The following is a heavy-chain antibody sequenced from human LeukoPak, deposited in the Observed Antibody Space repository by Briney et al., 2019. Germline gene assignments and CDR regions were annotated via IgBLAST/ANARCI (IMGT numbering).Heavy chain of an antibody. V-gene: IGHV3-30*03. J-gene: IGHJ4*02. CDR1: GFTFSSYS. CDR2: ISSDGINK. Sequence: GGSLRLSCAASGFTFSSYSMNWVRQAPGKGLEWVAVISSDGINKYYADSVMGRFTISRDNSMNTLYLQMNSLRTEDTGVYYCASAAATLTNLRLVDYWGQGTLVTVSS. CDR3: ASAAATLTNLRLVDY. D-gene: IGHD4-17*01.